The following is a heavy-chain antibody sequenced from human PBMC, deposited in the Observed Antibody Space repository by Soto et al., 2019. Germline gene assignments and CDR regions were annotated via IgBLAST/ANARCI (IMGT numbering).Heavy chain of an antibody. J-gene: IGHJ4*02. Sequence: RASVKVSCKASGYTFSSYGISWVRQAPGQGLEWMGWISAYNGNTNYAQKLQGRVTMTTDTSTSTAYMELRSLRSDDTAVYYCARGLGSSSSAFSVYWGQGTLVTVSS. CDR3: ARGLGSSSSAFSVY. CDR1: GYTFSSYG. CDR2: ISAYNGNT. D-gene: IGHD6-6*01. V-gene: IGHV1-18*04.